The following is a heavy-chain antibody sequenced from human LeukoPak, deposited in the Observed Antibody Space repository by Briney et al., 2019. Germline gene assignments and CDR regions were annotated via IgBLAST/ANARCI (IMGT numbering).Heavy chain of an antibody. CDR1: GYTFTSYG. Sequence: ASVKVSCKASGYTFTSYGISWVRQAPGQGLEWMGWISAYNGNTNYAQKLQGRVTMTTDTSTSTAYMELRSLRSDDTAVYYCARAYYYDSSGYLPLDYWGQGTLVTVS. CDR3: ARAYYYDSSGYLPLDY. D-gene: IGHD3-22*01. J-gene: IGHJ4*02. CDR2: ISAYNGNT. V-gene: IGHV1-18*01.